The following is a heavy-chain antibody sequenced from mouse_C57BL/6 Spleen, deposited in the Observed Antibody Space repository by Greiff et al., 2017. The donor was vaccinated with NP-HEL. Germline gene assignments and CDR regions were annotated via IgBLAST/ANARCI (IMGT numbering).Heavy chain of an antibody. CDR3: ARWAYGSSPP. V-gene: IGHV1-50*01. Sequence: VQLQQPGAELVKPGASVKLSCKASGYTFTSYWMQWVKQRPGQGLEWIGEIDPSDSYTNYNQKFKGKATLTVDTSSSTAYMQLSSLTSEDSAVYYCARWAYGSSPPWGQGTTLTVSS. D-gene: IGHD1-1*01. CDR2: IDPSDSYT. CDR1: GYTFTSYW. J-gene: IGHJ2*01.